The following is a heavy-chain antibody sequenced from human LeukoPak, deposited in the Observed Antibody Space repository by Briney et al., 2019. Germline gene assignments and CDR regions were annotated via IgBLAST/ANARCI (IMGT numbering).Heavy chain of an antibody. CDR1: GGSISSYY. D-gene: IGHD1-26*01. CDR2: IYYSGST. V-gene: IGHV4-59*01. J-gene: IGHJ3*02. Sequence: PSETLSLTCTVSGGSISSYYWSWIRQPPGKGLEWIGYIYYSGSTNYNPSLKSRVTISVDTSKNQFSLKLSSVTAADTAVYYCARAEGSQALGAFDIWGQGTMVTVSS. CDR3: ARAEGSQALGAFDI.